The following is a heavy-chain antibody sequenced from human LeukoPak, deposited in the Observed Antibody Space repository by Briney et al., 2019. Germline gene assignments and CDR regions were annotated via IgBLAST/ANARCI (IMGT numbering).Heavy chain of an antibody. V-gene: IGHV4-59*01. Sequence: SETLSLTCTVSGASISSYYWSWIRQPPGKGLEWIGDIYYSGSIKYNPSLKSRVTMSVDTSKNQFSLKLSSVTAADTAVYYCARGHYDFWSGYYPSFDYWGQGTLVTVSS. CDR3: ARGHYDFWSGYYPSFDY. D-gene: IGHD3-3*01. J-gene: IGHJ4*02. CDR2: IYYSGSI. CDR1: GASISSYY.